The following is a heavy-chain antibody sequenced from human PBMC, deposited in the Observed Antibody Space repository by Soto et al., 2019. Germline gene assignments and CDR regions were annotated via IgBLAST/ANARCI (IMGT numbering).Heavy chain of an antibody. V-gene: IGHV1-46*01. J-gene: IGHJ4*02. CDR3: AREVEMATIVDY. Sequence: ASVKVSCKASGYTFTSYYMHWVRQAPGQGLEWMGIINPSDGSTSYAQKFQGRVTMTRDTSTSTVYMELSSLRSEDTAVYYCAREVEMATIVDYWGQGTLGTVSS. CDR2: INPSDGST. CDR1: GYTFTSYY. D-gene: IGHD5-12*01.